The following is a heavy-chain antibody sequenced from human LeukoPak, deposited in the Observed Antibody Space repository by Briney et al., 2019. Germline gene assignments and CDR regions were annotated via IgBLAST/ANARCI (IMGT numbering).Heavy chain of an antibody. Sequence: GGSLRLSCAASGFTFSSYAMSWVRQAPGKGLEWVSVISGSGGSTYYADSVKGRFTISRDNSKNTLYLQMNSLRAEDTAVYYCARGVAYYDILAWFDPWGQGTLVTVSS. D-gene: IGHD3-9*01. J-gene: IGHJ5*02. V-gene: IGHV3-23*01. CDR1: GFTFSSYA. CDR2: ISGSGGST. CDR3: ARGVAYYDILAWFDP.